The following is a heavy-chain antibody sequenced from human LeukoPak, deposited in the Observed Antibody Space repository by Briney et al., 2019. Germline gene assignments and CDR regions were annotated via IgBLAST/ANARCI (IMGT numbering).Heavy chain of an antibody. CDR3: ARHSGTTADY. V-gene: IGHV4-39*01. D-gene: IGHD3-10*01. CDR2: INYRGST. Sequence: SETLPLTCTVSVSGASISSSAYYWGWIRRPPGKGLEWIATINYRGSTYYTPSLKSRVTISIDTSKNQFSLNLSSVTAAGTAVYYCARHSGTTADYWGQGTLVTVSS. J-gene: IGHJ4*02. CDR1: GASISSSAYY.